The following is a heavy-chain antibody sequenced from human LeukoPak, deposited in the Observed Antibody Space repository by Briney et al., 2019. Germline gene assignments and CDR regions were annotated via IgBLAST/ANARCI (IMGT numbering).Heavy chain of an antibody. D-gene: IGHD3-3*01. J-gene: IGHJ4*02. CDR1: GGTFSSYA. CDR2: IIPIFGTA. Sequence: SVTVSCKASGGTFSSYAISWVRQAPGQGLEWMGGIIPIFGTANYAQKFQGRVTITADEPTSTAYMELSSLRSEDTAVYYCARDRRFGIETDFDYWGQGTLVTVSS. V-gene: IGHV1-69*13. CDR3: ARDRRFGIETDFDY.